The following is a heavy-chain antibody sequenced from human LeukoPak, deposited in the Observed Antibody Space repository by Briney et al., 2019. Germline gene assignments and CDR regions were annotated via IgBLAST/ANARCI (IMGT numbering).Heavy chain of an antibody. Sequence: GGSLRLSCAASGFTFSSYSMNWVRQAPGKGLEWVSYITRSSSTIHYRDSVKGRFTISRDNAKNSLHLQMNSLRDEDTAVYYCVRDPDALDYWGQGTLVTVSS. V-gene: IGHV3-48*02. CDR2: ITRSSSTI. CDR1: GFTFSSYS. CDR3: VRDPDALDY. J-gene: IGHJ4*02.